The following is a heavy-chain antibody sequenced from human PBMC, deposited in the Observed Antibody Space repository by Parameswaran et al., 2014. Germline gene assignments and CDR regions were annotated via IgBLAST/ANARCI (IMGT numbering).Heavy chain of an antibody. CDR2: MNPNSGNT. J-gene: IGHJ5*02. CDR3: ARMMVRAELGP. Sequence: WVRQAPGQGLEWMGWMNPNSGNTGYAQKFQGRVTMTRDTSISTAYMELSSLTSEDTAVYYCARMMVRAELGPWGPGTLVTVSS. D-gene: IGHD3-10*01. V-gene: IGHV1-8*01.